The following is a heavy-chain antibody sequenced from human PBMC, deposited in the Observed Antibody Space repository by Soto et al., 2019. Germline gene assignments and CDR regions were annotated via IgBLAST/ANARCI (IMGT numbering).Heavy chain of an antibody. CDR2: INHSGST. Sequence: QVQLQQWGAGLLKPSETLSLTCAVYGGSFRGYYWSWIRQPPGKGLEWIGEINHSGSTNYNPSRKSRVTISVDTSKNQFSLKLSSVTAADTAVYYCARTTKLGYCSGGSCRGYWFDPWGQGTLVTVSS. CDR3: ARTTKLGYCSGGSCRGYWFDP. CDR1: GGSFRGYY. V-gene: IGHV4-34*01. D-gene: IGHD2-15*01. J-gene: IGHJ5*02.